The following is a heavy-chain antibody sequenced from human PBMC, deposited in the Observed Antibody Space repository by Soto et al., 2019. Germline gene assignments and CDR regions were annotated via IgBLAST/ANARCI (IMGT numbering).Heavy chain of an antibody. V-gene: IGHV1-3*01. D-gene: IGHD2-8*01. CDR1: GYTFTTYA. Sequence: GASVKVSCKASGYTFTTYALYWVRQAPGQRLEWMGWINGGNGNTRYSQNFQGRVTISRDTSATTVYMELSSLRSEDTAVYYCAREGILTILRFDSWGQGTLVTVSS. CDR2: INGGNGNT. CDR3: AREGILTILRFDS. J-gene: IGHJ4*02.